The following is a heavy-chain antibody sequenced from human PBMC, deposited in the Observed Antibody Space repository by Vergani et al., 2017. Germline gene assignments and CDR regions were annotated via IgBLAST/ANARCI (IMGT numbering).Heavy chain of an antibody. CDR1: GFSLNTRGVS. CDR3: VYRKTEGGTTGCFCPFYYYYYMDV. V-gene: IGHV2-5*04. D-gene: IGHD1-7*01. Sequence: QITLKESGPTLVKPTQTLTLTCTFSGFSLNTRGVSVAWIRQPPGKALDWLALIYWNDDQHYSPSLNNRVTITTDTSKNQVVLTMTNMDYVDTGTYYCVYRKTEGGTTGCFCPFYYYYYMDVWGKGTTVTVSS. J-gene: IGHJ6*03. CDR2: IYWNDDQ.